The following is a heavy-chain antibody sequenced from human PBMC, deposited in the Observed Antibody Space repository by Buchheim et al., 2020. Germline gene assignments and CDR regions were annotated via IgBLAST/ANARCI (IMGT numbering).Heavy chain of an antibody. CDR2: ISGSGGST. CDR3: AKVRQVGYSSGWYLGGVDY. Sequence: EVQLVESGGGLVQPGGSLRLSCAASGFTFSSYAMSWVRQAPGKGLEWVSAISGSGGSTYYADSVKGRFTISRDNSKNTLHLQMNSLRAEDTAVYYCAKVRQVGYSSGWYLGGVDYWGQGTL. J-gene: IGHJ4*02. CDR1: GFTFSSYA. D-gene: IGHD6-19*01. V-gene: IGHV3-23*04.